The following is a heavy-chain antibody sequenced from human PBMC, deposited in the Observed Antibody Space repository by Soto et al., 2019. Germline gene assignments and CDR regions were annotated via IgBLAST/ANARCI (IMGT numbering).Heavy chain of an antibody. Sequence: QVQLVQSGAEVKKPGSSVKVSCKASGGTFNSYTITWVRQAPGQGLEWMGRIIPIIGIANYAQKFQGRVTITADNSTSTAYMELSSLRAEEKAVYYWAILSGQMATLKGTYWGLGTLVTVSA. CDR3: AILSGQMATLKGTY. V-gene: IGHV1-69*02. D-gene: IGHD5-12*01. CDR2: IIPIIGIA. CDR1: GGTFNSYT. J-gene: IGHJ4*01.